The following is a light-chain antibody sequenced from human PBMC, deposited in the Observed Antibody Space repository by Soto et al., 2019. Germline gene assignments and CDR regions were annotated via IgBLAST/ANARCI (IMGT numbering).Light chain of an antibody. CDR1: QSVSSN. V-gene: IGKV3-15*01. CDR3: QQYNNWPPLT. CDR2: GAS. Sequence: EIVMTQSPATLSVSPGERATLSCRASQSVSSNLAWYQQKPGQAPRLLSYGASPRATGIPARFSGSGSGTEFTLTISSLQSEDFAVYYCQQYNNWPPLTFGGGTKVEIK. J-gene: IGKJ4*01.